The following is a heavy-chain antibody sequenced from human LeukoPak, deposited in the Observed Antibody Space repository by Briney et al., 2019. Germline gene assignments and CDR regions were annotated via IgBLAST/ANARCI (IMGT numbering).Heavy chain of an antibody. J-gene: IGHJ4*02. CDR2: ISGSGGST. D-gene: IGHD6-13*01. CDR1: GFTFSSYA. Sequence: GGSLRLSCAPSASGFTFSSYAMSWVRQAPGKGLEWVSAISGSGGSTYYADSVKGRFTISRDNSKNTLYLQMNSLRAEDTAVYYCAKEGWQQLGYFDYWGQGTLVTV. CDR3: AKEGWQQLGYFDY. V-gene: IGHV3-23*01.